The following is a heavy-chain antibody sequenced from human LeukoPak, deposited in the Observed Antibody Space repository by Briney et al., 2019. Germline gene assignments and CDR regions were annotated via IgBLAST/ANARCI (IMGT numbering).Heavy chain of an antibody. CDR1: GGSISSSSYY. CDR2: IYYSGST. J-gene: IGHJ3*02. Sequence: SETLSLTCTVSGGSISSSSYYWDWIRQPPGKGLEWIGGIYYSGSTYYNPSLKSRVTISVDTSKNQFSLKLNSVTAADTAVYYCAKHSRSGYSAYENAFDIWGQGTMVTVSS. D-gene: IGHD5-12*01. CDR3: AKHSRSGYSAYENAFDI. V-gene: IGHV4-39*01.